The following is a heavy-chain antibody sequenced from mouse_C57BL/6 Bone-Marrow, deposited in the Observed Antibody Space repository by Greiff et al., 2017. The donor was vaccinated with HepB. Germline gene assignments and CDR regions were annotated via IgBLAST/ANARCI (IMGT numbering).Heavy chain of an antibody. V-gene: IGHV1-50*01. CDR1: GYTFTSYW. D-gene: IGHD2-2*01. J-gene: IGHJ4*01. CDR2: IDPSDSYT. CDR3: ARPLSGYDDLYYYAMDY. Sequence: QVQLKEPGAELVKPGASVKLSCKASGYTFTSYWMQWVKQRPGQGLEWIGEIDPSDSYTNYNQKFKGKATLTVDTSSSTAYMQLSSLTSEDSAVYYCARPLSGYDDLYYYAMDYWGQGTSVTVSS.